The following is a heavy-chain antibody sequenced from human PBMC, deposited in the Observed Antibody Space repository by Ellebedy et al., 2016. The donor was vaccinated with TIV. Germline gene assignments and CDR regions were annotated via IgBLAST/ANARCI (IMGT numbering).Heavy chain of an antibody. CDR1: GFTFRNYN. J-gene: IGHJ3*01. CDR2: IYSGGST. Sequence: GESLKISCAASGFTFRNYNMNWVRQAPGKGLEWVSLIYSGGSTKYADSVKGRFTISRDNSKNTLYLQMNSLRAEDTAVYYCARDPPGQAWGQGTMVTVSS. V-gene: IGHV3-66*01. CDR3: ARDPPGQA. D-gene: IGHD7-27*01.